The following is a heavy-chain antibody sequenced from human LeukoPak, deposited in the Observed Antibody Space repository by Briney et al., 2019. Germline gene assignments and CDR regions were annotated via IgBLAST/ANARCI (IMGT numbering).Heavy chain of an antibody. CDR2: INSDGRSI. Sequence: GGSLTLSCAASRFAFSGYWLHWVRQAPGQGLVWVSRINSDGRSITYADSVKGRFTSSRDNDTNSLYLQMNSLRAEDTAVYYCARDSRRCTNGVCYTSLYAFDIWGQGTRVTVSS. V-gene: IGHV3-74*03. CDR1: RFAFSGYW. CDR3: ARDSRRCTNGVCYTSLYAFDI. D-gene: IGHD2-8*01. J-gene: IGHJ3*02.